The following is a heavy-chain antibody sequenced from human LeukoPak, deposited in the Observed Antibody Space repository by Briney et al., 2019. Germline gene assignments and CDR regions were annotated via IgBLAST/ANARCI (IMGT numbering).Heavy chain of an antibody. V-gene: IGHV4-39*07. D-gene: IGHD1-14*01. CDR1: GGSISSSSYY. CDR3: ARYGTAMKRWFDP. Sequence: SETLSLTCTVSGGSISSSSYYWSWIRQPPGKGLEWIGSIYYSGSTYYNPSLKSRVTISVDTSKNQFSLKLSSVTAADTAVYYCARYGTAMKRWFDPWGQGTLVTVS. CDR2: IYYSGST. J-gene: IGHJ5*02.